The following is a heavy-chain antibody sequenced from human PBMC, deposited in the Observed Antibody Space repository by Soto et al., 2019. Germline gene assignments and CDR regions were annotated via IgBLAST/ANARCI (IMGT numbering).Heavy chain of an antibody. CDR2: IKQDGSEK. Sequence: EVQLVESGGGLVQPGGSLRLSCAASGFTFSSYWMSWVGQAPGKGLEWVANIKQDGSEKYYVDSVKGRFTISRDNDENSLYLQMNSLRVEDTAVDYCARDGDPRHYYSSYYMDVWGKGTTVTVSS. D-gene: IGHD7-27*01. V-gene: IGHV3-7*01. CDR1: GFTFSSYW. J-gene: IGHJ6*03. CDR3: ARDGDPRHYYSSYYMDV.